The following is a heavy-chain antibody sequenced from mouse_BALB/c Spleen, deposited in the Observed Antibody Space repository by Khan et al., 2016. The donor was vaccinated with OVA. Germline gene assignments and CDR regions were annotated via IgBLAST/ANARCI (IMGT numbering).Heavy chain of an antibody. CDR3: ARSTSVVARAMDY. CDR2: ISSGSSTI. V-gene: IGHV5-17*02. J-gene: IGHJ4*01. Sequence: EVELVESGGGLVQPGGSRKLSCAASGFTFSSFGMHWVRQAPEKGLEWVAYISSGSSTIFYPDTVKGRFTISRDNPKNTLFLQMTSLRSEDTAMYYCARSTSVVARAMDYWGQGTSVTVSS. CDR1: GFTFSSFG. D-gene: IGHD1-1*01.